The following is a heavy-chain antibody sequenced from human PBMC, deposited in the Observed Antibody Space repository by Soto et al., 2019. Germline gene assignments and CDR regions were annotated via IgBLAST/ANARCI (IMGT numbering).Heavy chain of an antibody. V-gene: IGHV1-69*02. CDR3: ARVSPIEAAGPALDD. CDR2: IIPILGIA. D-gene: IGHD6-13*01. J-gene: IGHJ4*02. Sequence: SVKVSCKASGGTFSSYTISWVRQAPGQGLEWMGRIIPILGIANYAQKFQGRVTITADKSTSTAYMELSSLRSEDTAVYYCARVSPIEAAGPALDDWGQGPLDTVSS. CDR1: GGTFSSYT.